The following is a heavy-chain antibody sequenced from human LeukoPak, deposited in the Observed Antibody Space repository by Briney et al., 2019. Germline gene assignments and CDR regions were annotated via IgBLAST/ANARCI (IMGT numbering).Heavy chain of an antibody. Sequence: SETLSLTCSVSGFSISRGFYWGWIRQPPGKGLEWIGSIYHSGSTYYNPSLKSRVTISVDTSKNQFSLKLSSVTAADTAVYYCARVVVGTYYYGSGSYCDYWGQGTLVTVSS. D-gene: IGHD3-10*01. J-gene: IGHJ4*02. CDR3: ARVVVGTYYYGSGSYCDY. V-gene: IGHV4-38-2*02. CDR2: IYHSGST. CDR1: GFSISRGFY.